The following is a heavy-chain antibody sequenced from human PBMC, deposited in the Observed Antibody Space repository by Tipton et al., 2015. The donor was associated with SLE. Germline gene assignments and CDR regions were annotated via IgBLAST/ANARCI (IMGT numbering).Heavy chain of an antibody. CDR1: GFTFGDYA. V-gene: IGHV3-49*04. CDR2: IRRKLYGGTT. J-gene: IGHJ5*01. D-gene: IGHD3-3*01. CDR3: AGAGFLEWGDWDDS. Sequence: SLRLSCSASGFTFGDYAMTWVCQAPGKGLEWVGFIRRKLYGGTTDYAASVRGRFTISRDDSQSIVYLQMNSLKTEDTGVYYCAGAGFLEWGDWDDSCGQGTLVAASS.